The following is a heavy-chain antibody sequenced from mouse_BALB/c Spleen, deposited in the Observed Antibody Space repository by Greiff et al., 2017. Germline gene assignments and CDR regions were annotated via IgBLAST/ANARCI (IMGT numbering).Heavy chain of an antibody. D-gene: IGHD1-1*01. Sequence: EVQVVESGGGLVQPGGSLKLSCAASGFTFSSYTMSWVRQTPEKRLEWVAYISNGGGSTYYPDTVKGRFTISRDNAKNTLYLQMSSLKSEDTAMYYCARRGDYGSSSYFDVWGAGTTVTVSS. CDR3: ARRGDYGSSSYFDV. V-gene: IGHV5-12-2*01. CDR2: ISNGGGST. CDR1: GFTFSSYT. J-gene: IGHJ1*01.